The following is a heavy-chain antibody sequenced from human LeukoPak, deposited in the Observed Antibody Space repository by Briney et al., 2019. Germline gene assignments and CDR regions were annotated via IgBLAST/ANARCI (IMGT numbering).Heavy chain of an antibody. J-gene: IGHJ5*01. Sequence: GGSLRLSCAASGFTFSSYWMSWVRQAPGKGLEWVDNIKQDGSEKWYVDSVKGRFTISRDNAKNSLYLQMNSLRVEDTAVYYCAREFRSGYNSRWFDYWGQGTLVTVSS. V-gene: IGHV3-7*01. CDR1: GFTFSSYW. CDR3: AREFRSGYNSRWFDY. CDR2: IKQDGSEK. D-gene: IGHD6-19*01.